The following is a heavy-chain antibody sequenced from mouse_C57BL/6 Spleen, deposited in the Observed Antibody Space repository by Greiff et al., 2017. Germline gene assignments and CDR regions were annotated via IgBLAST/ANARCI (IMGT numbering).Heavy chain of an antibody. CDR1: GFTFSDYG. CDR3: ARDGSSEYYFDY. CDR2: ISSGSSTT. V-gene: IGHV5-17*01. J-gene: IGHJ2*01. Sequence: EVKLVEPGGGFVKPGGSLKLSCAASGFTFSDYGMHWVRQAPEKGLEWVAYISSGSSTTYYADPVKGRFTLSRDNATNTLFLQMTSLRSEDTAMYYCARDGSSEYYFDYWGQGTTLTVSS. D-gene: IGHD1-1*01.